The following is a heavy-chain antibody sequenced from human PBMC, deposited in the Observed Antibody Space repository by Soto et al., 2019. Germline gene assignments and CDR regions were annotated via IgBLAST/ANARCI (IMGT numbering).Heavy chain of an antibody. CDR3: ARSSITMIRDGMDV. Sequence: QVQLVESGGGVVQPGRSLRLSCAASGFTFGNYAMFWVRQAPGKGLEWVAVISYDGRNKYYADSVKGRFTISRDNSKNTLYLQMNSLRAEDTAVYYCARSSITMIRDGMDVWGQGTTVTVSS. D-gene: IGHD3-22*01. V-gene: IGHV3-30*04. J-gene: IGHJ6*02. CDR1: GFTFGNYA. CDR2: ISYDGRNK.